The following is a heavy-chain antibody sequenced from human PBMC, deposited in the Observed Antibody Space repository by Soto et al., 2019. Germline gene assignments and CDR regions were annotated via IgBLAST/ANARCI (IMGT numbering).Heavy chain of an antibody. CDR1: GGTFSSYA. D-gene: IGHD6-19*01. CDR3: ATNIAVAEFDY. V-gene: IGHV1-69*13. J-gene: IGHJ4*02. CDR2: IIPIFGTA. Sequence: ASVKVSCKASGGTFSSYAISWVRQAPGQGLEWMGGIIPIFGTANYAQKFQGRVTITADESTSTAYMELSSLRSEDTAVYYCATNIAVAEFDYWGQGTLVTVSS.